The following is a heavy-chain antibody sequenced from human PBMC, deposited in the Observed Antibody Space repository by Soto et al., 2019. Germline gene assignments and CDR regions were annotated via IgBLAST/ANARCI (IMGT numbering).Heavy chain of an antibody. CDR1: GHTFTSYD. V-gene: IGHV1-8*01. Sequence: RASVKVSCKASGHTFTSYDINCVRQATGQVLEWMGWMNPNSGNTGYAQKFQGRVTMTRNTSISTAYMELSSLRSEDTAVYYCARTHSSSWLYYYYGMDVWGQGTTVTVSS. CDR3: ARTHSSSWLYYYYGMDV. D-gene: IGHD6-13*01. CDR2: MNPNSGNT. J-gene: IGHJ6*02.